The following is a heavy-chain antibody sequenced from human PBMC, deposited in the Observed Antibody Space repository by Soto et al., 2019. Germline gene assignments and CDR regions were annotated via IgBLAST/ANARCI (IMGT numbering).Heavy chain of an antibody. D-gene: IGHD3-22*01. J-gene: IGHJ6*02. CDR3: ARSYYDSSASYASCGMDV. CDR1: GFTFSNYA. CDR2: ISASSRTL. V-gene: IGHV3-48*01. Sequence: GGSLRLSCAPSGFTFSNYAMNWVRQAPGKGLEWISHISASSRTLFYADSVKGRFTISRDNAKNSLYLQMNSLRAEDTAVYYCARSYYDSSASYASCGMDVWGQGTTVTVSS.